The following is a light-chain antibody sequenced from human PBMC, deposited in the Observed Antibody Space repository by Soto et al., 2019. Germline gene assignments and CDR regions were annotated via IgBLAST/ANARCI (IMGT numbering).Light chain of an antibody. Sequence: ILMTQSLATLSVSPGEGATLSCRASQNINNKLAWYQQKPGQPPRLLVYDAAIRAAGVPSRFSGGGSGTEFALTINSLQSEDFAVYYCHQYPRWPLTFGQGTKLEI. V-gene: IGKV3-15*01. CDR3: HQYPRWPLT. CDR1: QNINNK. J-gene: IGKJ1*01. CDR2: DAA.